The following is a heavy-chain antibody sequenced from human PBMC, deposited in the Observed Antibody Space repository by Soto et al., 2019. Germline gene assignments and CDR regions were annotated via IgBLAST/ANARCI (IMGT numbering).Heavy chain of an antibody. Sequence: QVQLVQSGAEVKKPGASVKVSCKASGYTFTSYDINWVRQATGQGLEWMGGMNPNSGNTGYAQKSEGRVTMSRTTSISTGYMQLSSLRSEDTAVYYCARWPDGYYYYGMDVWGYGARVTVSS. J-gene: IGHJ6*04. V-gene: IGHV1-8*01. CDR1: GYTFTSYD. CDR2: MNPNSGNT. CDR3: ARWPDGYYYYGMDV.